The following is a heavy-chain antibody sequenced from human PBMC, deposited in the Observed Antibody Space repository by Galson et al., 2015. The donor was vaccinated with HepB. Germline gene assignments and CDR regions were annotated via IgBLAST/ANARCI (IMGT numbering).Heavy chain of an antibody. CDR3: ASALISGGGSYFSSAERAFDI. CDR1: GFTFTSYS. J-gene: IGHJ3*02. V-gene: IGHV3-48*02. D-gene: IGHD1-26*01. Sequence: SLRLSCAASGFTFTSYSMNWVRQAPGKGLEWVSYISSGSSTIYYADSVKGRFTISRDNAKNSLYLQMNSLRDEDTAVYYCASALISGGGSYFSSAERAFDIWGQGTMVTVSS. CDR2: ISSGSSTI.